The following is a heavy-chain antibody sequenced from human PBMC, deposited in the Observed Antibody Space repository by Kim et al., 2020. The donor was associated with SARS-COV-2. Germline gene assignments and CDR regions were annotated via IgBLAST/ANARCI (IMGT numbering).Heavy chain of an antibody. CDR1: GGSVNGYY. CDR2: IYYTGST. Sequence: SETLSLMCTVSGGSVNGYYWSWIRQPPGKGLEWIGFIYYTGSTNYNPSLNSRVTMSVNTPKNQCSLKLSSVTAADTAVYYCARYIVATHNFDFWGQGTLVTVSS. CDR3: ARYIVATHNFDF. D-gene: IGHD5-12*01. V-gene: IGHV4-59*08. J-gene: IGHJ4*02.